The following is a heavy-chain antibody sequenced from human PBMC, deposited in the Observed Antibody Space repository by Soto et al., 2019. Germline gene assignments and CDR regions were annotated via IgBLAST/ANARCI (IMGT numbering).Heavy chain of an antibody. CDR2: IYYSGST. Sequence: SETLSLTCTVSVGSISSYYWSWIRQPPGKGLEWIGYIYYSGSTNYNPSLKSRVTISVDTSKNQFSLKLSSVTAADTAVYYCTEGGYSDPFDYWGQGTLVTVSS. CDR3: TEGGYSDPFDY. CDR1: VGSISSYY. V-gene: IGHV4-59*01. J-gene: IGHJ4*02. D-gene: IGHD3-16*01.